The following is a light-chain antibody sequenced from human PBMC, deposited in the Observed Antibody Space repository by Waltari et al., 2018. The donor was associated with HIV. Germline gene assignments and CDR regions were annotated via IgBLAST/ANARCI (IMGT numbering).Light chain of an antibody. CDR1: SNDVGSYNL. J-gene: IGLJ3*02. CDR2: EIN. Sequence: QSALNQPASVSGSPGQSITISCTGTSNDVGSYNLVSWYQHHPGKAPKLLIYEINKRPSGVSNRFSGSKSGNTASLTISGLQAEDEADYYCSSSAGSRTLKVFGGGTQLTVL. V-gene: IGLV2-23*02. CDR3: SSSAGSRTLKV.